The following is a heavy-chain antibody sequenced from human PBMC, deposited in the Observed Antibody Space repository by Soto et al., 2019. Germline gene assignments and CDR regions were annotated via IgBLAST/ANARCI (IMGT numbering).Heavy chain of an antibody. J-gene: IGHJ6*02. CDR3: AKSGYCSSTSCYGYYYYGLDV. CDR2: IIPIFGTA. Sequence: SVKVSCKASGGTFSSYAISWVRQAPGQGLEWMGGIIPIFGTANYAQKFQGRVTITADESTSTAYMELSSLRSEDTAVYYCAKSGYCSSTSCYGYYYYGLDVWGQGTTVTVSS. D-gene: IGHD2-2*01. CDR1: GGTFSSYA. V-gene: IGHV1-69*13.